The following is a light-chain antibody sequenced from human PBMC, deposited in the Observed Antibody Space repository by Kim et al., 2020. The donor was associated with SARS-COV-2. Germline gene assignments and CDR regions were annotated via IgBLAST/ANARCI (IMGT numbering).Light chain of an antibody. Sequence: VSPGQTAGIPCSGEKLGDKYACWYQQKPGQSPVLVIYQDSKRPSGIPERFSGSNSGNTATLTISGTQAMDEADYYCQAWDSSTAVFGTGTKVTVL. CDR1: KLGDKY. CDR2: QDS. J-gene: IGLJ1*01. CDR3: QAWDSSTAV. V-gene: IGLV3-1*01.